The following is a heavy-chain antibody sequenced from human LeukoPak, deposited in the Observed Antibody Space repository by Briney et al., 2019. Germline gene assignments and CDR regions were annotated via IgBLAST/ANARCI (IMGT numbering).Heavy chain of an antibody. CDR3: AKLYGDYAPYYYYYYMDV. V-gene: IGHV3-30*02. CDR1: GFTFSSYG. Sequence: GGSLRLSCAASGFTFSSYGMHWVRQAPGKGLEWVAFIRYDGSNKYYADSVKGRFTISRDNSKNTLYLQMNSLRAEDTAVYYCAKLYGDYAPYYYYYYMDVWGKGTTVTISS. J-gene: IGHJ6*03. CDR2: IRYDGSNK. D-gene: IGHD4-17*01.